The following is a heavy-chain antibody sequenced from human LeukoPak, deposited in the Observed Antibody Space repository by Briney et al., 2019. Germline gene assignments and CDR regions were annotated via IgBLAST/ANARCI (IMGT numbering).Heavy chain of an antibody. V-gene: IGHV3-74*01. Sequence: GGSLRLSCAASGFTFSSYWMHWVRQAPGKGLVWVSRINSDGSFTNYADSVKGRFTISRDNSKNTLYLQMSSLRAEDTAVYYCVKSEDGYNLEYFQHWGQGTLVAVSS. CDR3: VKSEDGYNLEYFQH. J-gene: IGHJ1*01. D-gene: IGHD5-24*01. CDR1: GFTFSSYW. CDR2: INSDGSFT.